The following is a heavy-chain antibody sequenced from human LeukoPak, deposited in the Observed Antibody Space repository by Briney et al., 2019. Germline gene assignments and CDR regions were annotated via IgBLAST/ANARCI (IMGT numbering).Heavy chain of an antibody. CDR1: GFTFSSYA. Sequence: GGSLRLSCAASGFTFSSYAMHWVRQAPGKGLEWVAAISYDGSNKYYADSVKGRFTISRDNSKNTLYLQMNSLRAEDTAVYYCARVRGGSYSDYWGQGTLVTVSS. CDR3: ARVRGGSYSDY. V-gene: IGHV3-30-3*01. D-gene: IGHD1-26*01. CDR2: ISYDGSNK. J-gene: IGHJ4*02.